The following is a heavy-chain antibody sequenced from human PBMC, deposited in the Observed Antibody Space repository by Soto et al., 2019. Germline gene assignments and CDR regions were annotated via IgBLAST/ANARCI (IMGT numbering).Heavy chain of an antibody. CDR3: ARDRMVRGVIDY. D-gene: IGHD3-10*01. J-gene: IGHJ4*02. CDR2: ISSSGSTI. Sequence: SLRLSCAASGFTFSDYYMSWIRQAPGKGLAWVSYISSSGSTIYYADSVKGRFTISRDNAKNSLYLQMNSLRAEDTAVYYGARDRMVRGVIDYWGQGALVTVSS. V-gene: IGHV3-11*01. CDR1: GFTFSDYY.